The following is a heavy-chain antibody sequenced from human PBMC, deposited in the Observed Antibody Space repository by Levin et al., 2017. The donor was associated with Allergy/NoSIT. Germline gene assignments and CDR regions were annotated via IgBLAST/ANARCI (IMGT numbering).Heavy chain of an antibody. Sequence: PGGSLRLSCAASGFTFDDYTMHWVRQAPGKGLEWVSLISWDGGSTYYADSVKGRFTISRDNSKNSLYLQMNSLRTEDTALYYCAKGCCGYSYGLPGGFDYWGQGTLVTVSS. J-gene: IGHJ4*02. CDR2: ISWDGGST. V-gene: IGHV3-43*01. CDR3: AKGCCGYSYGLPGGFDY. D-gene: IGHD5-18*01. CDR1: GFTFDDYT.